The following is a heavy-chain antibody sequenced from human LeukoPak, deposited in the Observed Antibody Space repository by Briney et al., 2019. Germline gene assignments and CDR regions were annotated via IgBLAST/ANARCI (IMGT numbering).Heavy chain of an antibody. Sequence: VASVKVSCKASGSTFTRYYIHWVRQAPGQGLDWMGMINPSSGSTRFAQMFQGRVTMTEDTSTDTAYMELSSLRSEDTAVYYCATIWLARQQPFPFDYWGQGTLVTVSS. CDR3: ATIWLARQQPFPFDY. D-gene: IGHD6-13*01. CDR2: INPSSGST. V-gene: IGHV1-46*01. J-gene: IGHJ4*02. CDR1: GSTFTRYY.